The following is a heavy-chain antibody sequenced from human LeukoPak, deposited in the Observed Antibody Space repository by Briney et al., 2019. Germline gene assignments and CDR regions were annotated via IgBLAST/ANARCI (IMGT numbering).Heavy chain of an antibody. CDR1: AGSISSYY. CDR2: IYTSGST. Sequence: SETLSLTCTVSAGSISSYYWSWIRQPAGKGLEWIGRIYTSGSTNYNPSLKSRVTMSVDTSKNQFSLKLSSVTAADMAVYYCARVRYSYAQPYYYYYYYMDVWGKGTTVTVSS. J-gene: IGHJ6*03. D-gene: IGHD5-18*01. V-gene: IGHV4-4*07. CDR3: ARVRYSYAQPYYYYYYYMDV.